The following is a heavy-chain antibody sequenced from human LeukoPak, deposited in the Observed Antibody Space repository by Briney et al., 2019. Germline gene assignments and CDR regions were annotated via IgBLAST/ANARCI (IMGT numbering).Heavy chain of an antibody. CDR3: ARCYSSSWSRFDY. Sequence: GRSLRLSCAASGFTFSSYAMHWVRQAPGKGLEWVAVISYDGSSKYYADSVKGRFTISRDNSKNTLYLQMNSLRAEDTAVYYCARCYSSSWSRFDYWGQGTLVTVSS. D-gene: IGHD6-13*01. V-gene: IGHV3-30-3*01. J-gene: IGHJ4*02. CDR2: ISYDGSSK. CDR1: GFTFSSYA.